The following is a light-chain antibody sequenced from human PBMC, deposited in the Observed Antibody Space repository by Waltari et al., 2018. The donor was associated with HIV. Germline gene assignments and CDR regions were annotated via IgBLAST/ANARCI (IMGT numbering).Light chain of an antibody. Sequence: QSVLTQPSSLSASLGASASLTCILRSGINVGTSRTYWYQQKPGSLPQYLSRNKSDSEKQKAAGAPSRFSGSKDASANAVILGISGSQSEDEADYSCMIWHNTAVVFGGGTKLTVL. J-gene: IGLJ2*01. CDR1: SGINVGTSR. V-gene: IGLV5-45*02. CDR3: MIWHNTAVV. CDR2: NKSDSEK.